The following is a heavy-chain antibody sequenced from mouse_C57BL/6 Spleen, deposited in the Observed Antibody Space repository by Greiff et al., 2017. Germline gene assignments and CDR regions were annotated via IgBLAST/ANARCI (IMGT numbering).Heavy chain of an antibody. V-gene: IGHV3-6*01. Sequence: VQLQESGPGLVKPSQSLSLTCSVTGYSITSGYYWNWIRQFPGNKLEWMGYISYDGSNNYNPSLKNRISITRDTSKNQFFLKLNSVTTEDTATYYCARGDNWDYFDYWGQGTTLTVSS. D-gene: IGHD4-1*01. CDR3: ARGDNWDYFDY. CDR1: GYSITSGYY. J-gene: IGHJ2*01. CDR2: ISYDGSN.